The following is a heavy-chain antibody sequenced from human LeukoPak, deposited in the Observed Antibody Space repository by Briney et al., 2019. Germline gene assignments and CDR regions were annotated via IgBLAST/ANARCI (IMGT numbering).Heavy chain of an antibody. J-gene: IGHJ4*02. CDR1: AGSISSYY. Sequence: PSETLSLTCTVSAGSISSYYWSWIRQPPGMGLMWIGYIYYSGSTNYNPSLKSRVTISVDTSKNQSSLKLSSVTAADTAVYYCANQRSGYFYFDYWGQGTLVTVSS. D-gene: IGHD3-3*01. CDR2: IYYSGST. CDR3: ANQRSGYFYFDY. V-gene: IGHV4-59*08.